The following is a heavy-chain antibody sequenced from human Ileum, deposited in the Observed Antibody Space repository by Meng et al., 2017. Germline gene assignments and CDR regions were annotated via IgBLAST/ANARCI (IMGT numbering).Heavy chain of an antibody. V-gene: IGHV3-7*01. D-gene: IGHD5-12*01. Sequence: GESLKISCEASGFTFRSYWMTWVRQAPGKGLEWVANINQDVSTKYYLDSVKGRFAVSRDNAKNSLYLQMNSLRADDTAIYYCSRIGYSGWSLEDWGQGTLVTSPQ. CDR2: INQDVSTK. CDR1: GFTFRSYW. J-gene: IGHJ4*02. CDR3: SRIGYSGWSLED.